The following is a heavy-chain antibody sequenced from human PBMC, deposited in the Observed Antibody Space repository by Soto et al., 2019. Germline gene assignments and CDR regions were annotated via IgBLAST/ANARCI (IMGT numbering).Heavy chain of an antibody. V-gene: IGHV1-69*13. CDR3: ARMVFDSPPSGYYDPYYFDY. CDR1: GGTFSSYA. J-gene: IGHJ4*02. CDR2: IIPIFGTA. Sequence: SVKVSCKASGGTFSSYAISWVRQAPGQGLEWMGGIIPIFGTANYAQKFQGRVTITADESTSTAYMELSSLRSEDTAVYYCARMVFDSPPSGYYDPYYFDYWGQGTLVTVSS. D-gene: IGHD3-22*01.